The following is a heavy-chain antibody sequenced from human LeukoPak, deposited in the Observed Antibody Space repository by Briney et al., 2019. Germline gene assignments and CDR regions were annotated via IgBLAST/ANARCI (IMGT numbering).Heavy chain of an antibody. CDR1: GGSISSSNW. V-gene: IGHV4-4*02. CDR2: IYHSGST. J-gene: IGHJ6*03. CDR3: AGGYCTNGVCGRYYYYYYMDV. D-gene: IGHD2-8*01. Sequence: SETLSLTCAVSGGSISSSNWWSWVRQPPGKGLEWIGEIYHSGSTNYNPSLKSRVTISVDKSKNQFSLKLSSVTAADTAVYYCAGGYCTNGVCGRYYYYYYMDVWGKGTTVTVSS.